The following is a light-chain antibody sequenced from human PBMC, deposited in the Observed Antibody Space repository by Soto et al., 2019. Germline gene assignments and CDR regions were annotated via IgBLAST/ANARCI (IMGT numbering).Light chain of an antibody. Sequence: DIQITQSPSSLSASVGDRVTITCQASQNINNYLNWYQQKPGKAPKLLIYDASSLERGVPSRFSGSGSGTGFTLTISSLQPDDFATYYCQQYKSYSKTFGQGTQVDIK. CDR3: QQYKSYSKT. CDR2: DAS. CDR1: QNINNY. J-gene: IGKJ1*01. V-gene: IGKV1-5*01.